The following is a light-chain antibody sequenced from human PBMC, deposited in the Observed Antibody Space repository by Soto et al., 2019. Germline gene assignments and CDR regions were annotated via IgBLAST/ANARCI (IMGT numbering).Light chain of an antibody. V-gene: IGKV3-15*01. J-gene: IGKJ3*01. CDR2: GAS. CDR3: QQYNNWPPEVT. CDR1: QGVSSN. Sequence: EIVMTQSPATLSASPGERATLSCRASQGVSSNLAWYQQKPGQAPRLLIYGASTRATGVPARFRGSGSGTDFTHTISSLQSEDFAVYYYQQYNNWPPEVTFGPGTKVDIK.